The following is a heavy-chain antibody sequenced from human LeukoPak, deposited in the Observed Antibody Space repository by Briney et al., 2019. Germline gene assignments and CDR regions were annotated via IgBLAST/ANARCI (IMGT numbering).Heavy chain of an antibody. J-gene: IGHJ3*02. CDR2: IDPSDAYS. CDR1: GYSFFNYC. CDR3: ASGITTSRYGFDI. V-gene: IGHV5-10-1*01. Sequence: GESLKISCKGSGYSFFNYCISWGRQMPGEGREWMGTIDPSDAYSNYSSCVRAHVTILADKSISIAYLQWSSLKAWDTAIYYCASGITTSRYGFDIWGQGTMVSVSS. D-gene: IGHD3-22*01.